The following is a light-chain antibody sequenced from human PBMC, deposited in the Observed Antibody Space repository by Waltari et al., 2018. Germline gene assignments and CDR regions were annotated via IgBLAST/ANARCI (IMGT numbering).Light chain of an antibody. CDR1: SCPVSTTHH. CDR3: VLYMGGGIL. CDR2: STN. V-gene: IGLV8-61*01. Sequence: HTVVTQEPSFSVSPGGTVTLTCGLRSCPVSTTHHPSWYQQTPGQDPRPLIYSTNTRSSGVPDRSSGSILGNKAALTITGAQADDESDYYCVLYMGGGILFGGGTKLTVL. J-gene: IGLJ3*02.